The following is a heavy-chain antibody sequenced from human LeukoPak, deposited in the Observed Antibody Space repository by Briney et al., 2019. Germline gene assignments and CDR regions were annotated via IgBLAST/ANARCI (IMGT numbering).Heavy chain of an antibody. CDR1: GDSISGYY. D-gene: IGHD3-10*01. V-gene: IGHV4-59*12. CDR3: ARSGRGAFDI. CDR2: IYYSGST. J-gene: IGHJ3*02. Sequence: SETLSLTCTVSGDSISGYYWSWIRQPPGKGLEWIGYIYYSGSTYYNPSLKSRVTISVDRSKNQFSLKLSSVTAADTAVYYCARSGRGAFDIWGQGTMVTVSS.